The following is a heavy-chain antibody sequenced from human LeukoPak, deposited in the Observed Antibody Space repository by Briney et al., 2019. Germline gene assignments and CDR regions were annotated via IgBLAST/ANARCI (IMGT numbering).Heavy chain of an antibody. D-gene: IGHD3-10*01. CDR1: GGSISSSSYY. V-gene: IGHV4-39*01. CDR2: IYYSGST. Sequence: PSETLSLTCTVSGGSISSSSYYWGWIRQPPGKGLEWIGSIYYSGSTYYNPSLKSRVTISVDTSKNQFSLKLSSVTAADTAVYYCARWGVGVSRFDPWGLGTLVTVSS. CDR3: ARWGVGVSRFDP. J-gene: IGHJ5*02.